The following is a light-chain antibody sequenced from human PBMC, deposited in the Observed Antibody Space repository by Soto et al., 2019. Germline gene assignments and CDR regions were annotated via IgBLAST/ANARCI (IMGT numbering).Light chain of an antibody. Sequence: QPVLTQPPSVSGAPGQRVTISCTGSRSNIGAGYDVHWYQQLPGTAPKLLIDGKTNRPSAIPDRFSGSKSGTSASLAITGLQAEDEADYYCQSYDIKLSGVVFGGGTKLTVL. CDR2: GKT. CDR1: RSNIGAGYD. J-gene: IGLJ2*01. CDR3: QSYDIKLSGVV. V-gene: IGLV1-40*01.